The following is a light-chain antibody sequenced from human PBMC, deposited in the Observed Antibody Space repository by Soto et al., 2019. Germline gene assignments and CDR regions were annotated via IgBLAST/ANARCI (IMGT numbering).Light chain of an antibody. V-gene: IGKV1-8*01. Sequence: IQMAQSPSTLSASVGDRVTITCRASQGISSYLAWYQQKPGKAPKLLIYAASTLQSGVPSRFSGSGSGTDFTLTISCLQSEDFATYYCQQYYSYPLTFGGGTKVDI. CDR2: AAS. CDR3: QQYYSYPLT. CDR1: QGISSY. J-gene: IGKJ4*01.